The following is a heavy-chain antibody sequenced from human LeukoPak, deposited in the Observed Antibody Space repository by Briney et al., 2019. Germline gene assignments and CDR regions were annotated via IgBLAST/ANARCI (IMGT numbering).Heavy chain of an antibody. CDR3: ARDYYDSSGYYYYNY. V-gene: IGHV4-59*01. CDR1: GGSISSYY. CDR2: IYYSGST. D-gene: IGHD3-22*01. J-gene: IGHJ4*02. Sequence: PSETLSLTCTVSGGSISSYYWSWIRQPPGKGLEWIGYIYYSGSTNHNPSLKSRVTISVDTSKNQFSLKLSSVTAADTAVYHCARDYYDSSGYYYYNYWGQGTLVTVSS.